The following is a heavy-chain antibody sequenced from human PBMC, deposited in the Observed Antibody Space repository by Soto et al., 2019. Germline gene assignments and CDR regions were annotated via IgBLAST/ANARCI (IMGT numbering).Heavy chain of an antibody. D-gene: IGHD6-13*01. J-gene: IGHJ4*02. Sequence: SETLSLTCTVSGGSISSSSYYWGWIRQPPGKGLEWIGYIYYSGSTYYNPSLKSRVTISVDTSKNQFSLKLSSVTAADTAVYYCGRTFGVAAAGPFDYWGQGTLVTVSS. CDR2: IYYSGST. V-gene: IGHV4-31*03. CDR3: GRTFGVAAAGPFDY. CDR1: GGSISSSSYY.